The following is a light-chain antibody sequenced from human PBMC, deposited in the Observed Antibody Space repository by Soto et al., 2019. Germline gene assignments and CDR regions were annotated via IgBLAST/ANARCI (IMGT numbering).Light chain of an antibody. V-gene: IGLV2-8*01. CDR2: EVS. Sequence: QSVLTQPPSASGSPGQSVTISCTGTSSDVGDYKYVSWYQQHPGKAPKLMIYEVSKRPSGVPDRFSGSKSGNTASLTVSGLQAEDEAEYYCCSYAGSNNLVFGGGTKLTVL. J-gene: IGLJ2*01. CDR1: SSDVGDYKY. CDR3: CSYAGSNNLV.